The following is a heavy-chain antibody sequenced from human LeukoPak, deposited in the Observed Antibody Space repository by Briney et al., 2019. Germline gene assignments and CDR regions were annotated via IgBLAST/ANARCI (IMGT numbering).Heavy chain of an antibody. V-gene: IGHV1-18*01. CDR2: ISAYNGNT. J-gene: IGHJ5*02. Sequence: ASVKVSCMASGYTFTSYGISWVRQAPGQGLEWMGWISAYNGNTNYAQKLQGRVTMTTDTSTSTAYMELRSLRSDDTAVYYCARWGRYCSSTSCQFSGFDPWGQGTLVTVSS. D-gene: IGHD2-2*01. CDR3: ARWGRYCSSTSCQFSGFDP. CDR1: GYTFTSYG.